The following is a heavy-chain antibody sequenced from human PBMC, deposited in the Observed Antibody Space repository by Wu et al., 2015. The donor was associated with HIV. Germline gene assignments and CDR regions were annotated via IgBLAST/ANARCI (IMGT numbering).Heavy chain of an antibody. CDR2: INPSSGVA. Sequence: QVELVQSGAEVKKPGASVKVSCKARAYSFNIYYMHWVRQAPGQGLEWMGLINPSSGVARYAQKFQGRLTMTRDSPTTTVYLDLNNLTSEDTAVYYCARDRELAVAANEDAFDIWGQGTMVTVSS. V-gene: IGHV1-46*02. D-gene: IGHD6-19*01. CDR3: ARDRELAVAANEDAFDI. CDR1: AYSFNIYY. J-gene: IGHJ3*02.